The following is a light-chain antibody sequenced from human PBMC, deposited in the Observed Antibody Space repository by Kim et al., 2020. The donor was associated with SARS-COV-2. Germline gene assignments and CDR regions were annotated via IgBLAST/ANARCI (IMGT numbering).Light chain of an antibody. CDR1: QSVLYSSNNKNY. Sequence: MAHINCKSSQSVLYSSNNKNYLAWYQQKPGQPPKLLIYWASTRESGVPDRFSGSGSGTDFTLTISSLQAEDVAVYYCQQYYSTLYTFGQGTKLEI. CDR3: QQYYSTLYT. J-gene: IGKJ2*01. CDR2: WAS. V-gene: IGKV4-1*01.